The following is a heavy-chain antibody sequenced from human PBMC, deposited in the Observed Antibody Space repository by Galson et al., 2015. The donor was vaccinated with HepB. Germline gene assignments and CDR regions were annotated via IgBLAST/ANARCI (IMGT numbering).Heavy chain of an antibody. J-gene: IGHJ4*02. CDR3: ARDLSTVTIRYFDY. Sequence: SLRLSCAASGFTFSSYSMNWVRQAPGKGLEWVSSISSSSSYIYYADSVKGRFTISRDNAKNSLYLQMNSLRAEDTAVYYCARDLSTVTIRYFDYWGQGTLVTVSS. V-gene: IGHV3-21*01. D-gene: IGHD4-17*01. CDR1: GFTFSSYS. CDR2: ISSSSSYI.